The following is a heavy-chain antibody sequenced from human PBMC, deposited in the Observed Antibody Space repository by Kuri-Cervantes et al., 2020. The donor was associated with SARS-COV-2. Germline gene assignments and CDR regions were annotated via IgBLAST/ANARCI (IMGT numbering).Heavy chain of an antibody. D-gene: IGHD2-15*01. Sequence: SVKVSCKASGGTLNTYSFSWVRQAPGQGLEWMGGIMPIFGTADYAQKFQDRVTITADEPTSTAYLELNSLRSADTAVYYCAVGDCSGGSCYPDYYYGMDIWGQGTTVTVSS. CDR3: AVGDCSGGSCYPDYYYGMDI. CDR2: IMPIFGTA. V-gene: IGHV1-69*13. J-gene: IGHJ6*02. CDR1: GGTLNTYS.